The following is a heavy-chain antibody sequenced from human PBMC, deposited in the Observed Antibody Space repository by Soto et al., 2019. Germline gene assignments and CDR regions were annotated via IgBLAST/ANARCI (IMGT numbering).Heavy chain of an antibody. V-gene: IGHV2-5*02. Sequence: SGPTLVNPTQTLTLTCTFSGFSLSTSGVGVGWIRQPPGKALEWLALIYWDDDERYSPSLKSRLTITKDTSKNQVVLTMTNMDPVDTATYYCAHRQSGLLWFGEESWVDLDPWGQGTLVTGSS. CDR2: IYWDDDE. CDR3: AHRQSGLLWFGEESWVDLDP. CDR1: GFSLSTSGVG. J-gene: IGHJ5*02. D-gene: IGHD3-10*01.